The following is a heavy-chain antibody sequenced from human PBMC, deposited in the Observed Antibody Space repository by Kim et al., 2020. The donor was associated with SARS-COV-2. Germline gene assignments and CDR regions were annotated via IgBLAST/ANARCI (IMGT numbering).Heavy chain of an antibody. D-gene: IGHD3-10*01. CDR3: ADGSGSY. CDR2: SSSYI. Sequence: SSSYINNADSVKGRFTISRDNAKNSLYLQMNSLRAEDTAVYYCADGSGSYWGQGTLVTVSS. V-gene: IGHV3-21*01. J-gene: IGHJ4*02.